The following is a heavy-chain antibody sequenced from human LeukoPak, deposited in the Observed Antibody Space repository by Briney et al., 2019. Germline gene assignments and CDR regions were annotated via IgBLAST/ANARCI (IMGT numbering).Heavy chain of an antibody. Sequence: ASVKVSCKASGYTFTSYAIHWVRQAPGQRLEWMGWINTGNGNTKYSQKFQGRVTLSRDTSASTAYMELSSLRSEDTAMYYCAREFLHATKRYWYFDLWGRGTLVTVSS. V-gene: IGHV1-3*04. CDR3: AREFLHATKRYWYFDL. J-gene: IGHJ2*01. D-gene: IGHD5/OR15-5a*01. CDR2: INTGNGNT. CDR1: GYTFTSYA.